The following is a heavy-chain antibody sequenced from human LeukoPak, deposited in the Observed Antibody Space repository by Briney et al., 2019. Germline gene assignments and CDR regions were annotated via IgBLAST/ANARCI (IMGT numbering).Heavy chain of an antibody. V-gene: IGHV1-2*02. CDR3: ARGRPRARGIDY. J-gene: IGHJ4*02. CDR1: GYTFTGYY. D-gene: IGHD3-10*01. CDR2: INPNSGGT. Sequence: ASAKVSCKASGYTFTGYYMHWVRQAPGQGLEWMGWINPNSGGTNYAQKFQGRVTMTRDTSISTAYMELSRLRSDDTAVYYCARGRPRARGIDYWGQGTLVTVSS.